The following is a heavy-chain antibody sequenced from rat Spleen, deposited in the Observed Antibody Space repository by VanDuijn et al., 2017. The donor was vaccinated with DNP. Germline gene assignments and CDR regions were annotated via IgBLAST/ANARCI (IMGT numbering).Heavy chain of an antibody. V-gene: IGHV2-41*01. CDR2: IWTVGGT. J-gene: IGHJ3*01. CDR1: GFSLTSYN. D-gene: IGHD1-4*01. Sequence: QVQLKESGPGLVQPSQTLSLTCTVAGFSLTSYNVHWVRQSPGKGLEWMGVIWTVGGTRYNSALKSRLSISKDTSKSQVFLKMNSLQIEDTATYYCARDENGYVNYWFAYWGQGTLVTVSS. CDR3: ARDENGYVNYWFAY.